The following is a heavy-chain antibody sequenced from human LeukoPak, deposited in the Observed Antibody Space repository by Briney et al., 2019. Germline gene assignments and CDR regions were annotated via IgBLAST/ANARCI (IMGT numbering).Heavy chain of an antibody. CDR2: IYYNGVT. CDR3: AKSITGTKNWFDP. D-gene: IGHD1-7*01. Sequence: SETLSLTCTVSGGSIRSGGYYWSWIRQHPGKGLEWIGYIYYNGVTYYNPSLKSRVTISVDTSKNQFSLKLSSVTAADTAVYYCAKSITGTKNWFDPWGQGTLVTVSS. V-gene: IGHV4-31*03. J-gene: IGHJ5*02. CDR1: GGSIRSGGYY.